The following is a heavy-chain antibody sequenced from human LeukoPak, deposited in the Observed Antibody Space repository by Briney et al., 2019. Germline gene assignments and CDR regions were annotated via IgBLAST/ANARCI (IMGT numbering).Heavy chain of an antibody. J-gene: IGHJ4*02. CDR1: GDSISRSSFY. V-gene: IGHV4-39*07. CDR3: ARGHSNTWYPTGLHFDY. D-gene: IGHD6-13*01. CDR2: IYYDGST. Sequence: SETLSLTCTVSGDSISRSSFYWGWIRQPPGKGLEWIGNIYYDGSTYHNSSLESRVAISIDSSRTQFSLKFNSVTAADTAVYFCARGHSNTWYPTGLHFDYWGQGTLVSVSS.